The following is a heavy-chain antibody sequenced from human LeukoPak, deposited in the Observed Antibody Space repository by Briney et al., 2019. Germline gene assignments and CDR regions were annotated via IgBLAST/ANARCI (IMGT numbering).Heavy chain of an antibody. CDR1: GGSISSGFYY. D-gene: IGHD3-3*01. J-gene: IGHJ6*03. CDR3: ARDTLFWSGYSYDYYMDV. V-gene: IGHV4-39*07. CDR2: FYYSGST. Sequence: SETLSLTCTVSGGSISSGFYYWGWIRQPRGKGLEWIGSFYYSGSTYYNPSLKSRVTISLDTSKNQFSLKLSSVTAADTAVYYCARDTLFWSGYSYDYYMDVWGKGTTVTVSS.